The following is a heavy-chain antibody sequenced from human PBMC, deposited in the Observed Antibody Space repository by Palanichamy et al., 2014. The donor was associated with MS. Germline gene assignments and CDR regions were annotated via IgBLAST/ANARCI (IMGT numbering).Heavy chain of an antibody. D-gene: IGHD6-13*01. CDR2: IYPGDSDT. Sequence: IYPGDSDTRYSPSFQGQVTISADKSISTAYLQWSSLKASDTAMYYCARHNGAGIAAAGIRFDPWGQGTLVTVSS. J-gene: IGHJ5*02. V-gene: IGHV5-51*01. CDR3: ARHNGAGIAAAGIRFDP.